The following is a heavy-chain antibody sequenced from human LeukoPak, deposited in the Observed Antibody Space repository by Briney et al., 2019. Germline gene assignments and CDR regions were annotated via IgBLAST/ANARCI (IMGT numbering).Heavy chain of an antibody. CDR3: ARRLPTAAADTRGYFDY. Sequence: SETLSLTCTVSGGSISIISSSTYYWGWIRQAPGKGLEWIGSLYYGENSHYNPSLKSRATLSVDTSSNQFSLKLTSVTAADAAVYFCARRLPTAAADTRGYFDYWGQGTVVTVSS. J-gene: IGHJ4*02. CDR2: LYYGENS. V-gene: IGHV4-39*01. CDR1: GGSISIISSSTYY. D-gene: IGHD6-25*01.